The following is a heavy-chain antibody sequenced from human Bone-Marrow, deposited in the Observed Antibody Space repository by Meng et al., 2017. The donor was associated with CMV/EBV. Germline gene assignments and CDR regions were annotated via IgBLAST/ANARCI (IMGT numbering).Heavy chain of an antibody. Sequence: SVKVSCKASGGTFSSYAISWVRQAPGQGLEWMGGIIPIFGTANYAQKFQGRVTITTDESTSTAYMELRSLRSDDTAVYYCARSSSGYYFGAFDIWGQGTMVTVSS. D-gene: IGHD3-22*01. J-gene: IGHJ3*02. CDR3: ARSSSGYYFGAFDI. CDR1: GGTFSSYA. V-gene: IGHV1-69*05. CDR2: IIPIFGTA.